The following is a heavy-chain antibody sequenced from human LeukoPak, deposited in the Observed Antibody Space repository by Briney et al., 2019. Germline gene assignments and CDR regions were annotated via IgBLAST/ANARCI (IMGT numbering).Heavy chain of an antibody. CDR1: GYSFASYW. CDR3: ARHRASSTSNFDY. CDR2: IHPNDAST. D-gene: IGHD2-2*01. Sequence: GESLKISCKASGYSFASYWIGWVRQTSGKGLEWMAIIHPNDASTIYSPSFQGQVTISADRSITTAYLQWNTLQASDTAIYYCARHRASSTSNFDYWGQGTLVTVSS. J-gene: IGHJ4*02. V-gene: IGHV5-51*01.